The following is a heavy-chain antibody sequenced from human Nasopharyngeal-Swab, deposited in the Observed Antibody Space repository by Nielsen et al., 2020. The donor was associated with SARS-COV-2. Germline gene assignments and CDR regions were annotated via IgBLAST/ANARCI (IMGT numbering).Heavy chain of an antibody. CDR2: ISSSSSYI. CDR3: AKGYYDFWGGHY. Sequence: WIRQPPGKGLEWVSSISSSSSYIYYADSVKGRFTISRDNAKNSLYLQMNSLRAEDTAVYYCAKGYYDFWGGHYWGQGTLVTVSS. V-gene: IGHV3-21*01. D-gene: IGHD3-3*01. J-gene: IGHJ4*02.